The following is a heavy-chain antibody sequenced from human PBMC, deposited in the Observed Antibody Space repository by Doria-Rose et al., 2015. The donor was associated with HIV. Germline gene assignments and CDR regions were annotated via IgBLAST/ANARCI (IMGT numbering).Heavy chain of an antibody. D-gene: IGHD6-13*01. J-gene: IGHJ4*02. CDR2: IFSDDER. V-gene: IGHV2-26*01. CDR1: GVSLSSPGMG. CDR3: ARIKSSRWYHKYYFDF. Sequence: QITLKESGPVLVKPTETLTLICTVSGVSLSSPGMGVSWIRQPPGKALEWLANIFSDDERSYNTSLKSRLTIFRGTSKSQVVLTMTDMDPVDTATYYCARIKSSRWYHKYYFDFWGQGTLVIVSA.